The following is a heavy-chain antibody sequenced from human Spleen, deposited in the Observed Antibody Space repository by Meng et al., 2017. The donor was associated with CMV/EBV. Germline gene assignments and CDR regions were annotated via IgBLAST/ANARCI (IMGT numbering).Heavy chain of an antibody. CDR2: IKPNSGYT. Sequence: SCKAPGYFFSAHFMHWVRQAPGQGLEWMGWIKPNSGYTNYAQNFQGRVTMTSDSSIATAYMELSGLTSDDTAVYYCTRDHDWGADYWGQGTLVTVSS. CDR1: GYFFSAHF. CDR3: TRDHDWGADY. J-gene: IGHJ4*02. D-gene: IGHD3-16*01. V-gene: IGHV1-2*02.